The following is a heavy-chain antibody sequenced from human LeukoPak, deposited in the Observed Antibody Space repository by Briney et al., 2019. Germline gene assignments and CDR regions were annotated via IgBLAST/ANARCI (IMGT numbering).Heavy chain of an antibody. CDR2: IYYSGST. CDR1: GGSISSSSYY. CDR3: ARGYDFWSGPGLN. D-gene: IGHD3-3*01. J-gene: IGHJ4*02. Sequence: SETLSLTCTVSGGSISSSSYYWGWIRQPPGKGLEWIGSIYYSGSTYYNLSLKSRVTISVDTSKNQFSLKLSSVTAADTAVYYCARGYDFWSGPGLNWGQGTLVTVSS. V-gene: IGHV4-39*01.